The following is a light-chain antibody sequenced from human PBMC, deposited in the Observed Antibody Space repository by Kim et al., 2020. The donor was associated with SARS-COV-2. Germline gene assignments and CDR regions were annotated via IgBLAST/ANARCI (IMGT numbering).Light chain of an antibody. CDR3: NSFAGSNVV. CDR2: EVS. V-gene: IGLV2-8*01. CDR1: SSDVGGYNY. J-gene: IGLJ2*01. Sequence: QSALTQPPSASGSPGQSVTISCTGTSSDVGGYNYVSWYQQYPGKAPKLMIYEVSKRPSGVPDRFSGSKSGNTASLTVSGLQAEDEADYYCNSFAGSNVVFGGGTQLTVL.